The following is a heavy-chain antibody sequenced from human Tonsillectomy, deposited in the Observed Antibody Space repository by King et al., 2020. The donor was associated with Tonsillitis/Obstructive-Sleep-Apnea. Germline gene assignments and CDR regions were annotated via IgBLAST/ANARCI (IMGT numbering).Heavy chain of an antibody. CDR3: AKHISYSSSSADY. D-gene: IGHD6-6*01. J-gene: IGHJ4*02. CDR1: GFTFSSCA. V-gene: IGHV3-23*04. Sequence: VQLVESGGGLVQPGGSLRLSCAASGFTFSSCAISWVRQSPGKGLEWVSAMSGSGAYTYYADSVKGRLTTSRDNSKNTLYMQMNTLRAEDTAVYFCAKHISYSSSSADYWGQGTLVTVSS. CDR2: MSGSGAYT.